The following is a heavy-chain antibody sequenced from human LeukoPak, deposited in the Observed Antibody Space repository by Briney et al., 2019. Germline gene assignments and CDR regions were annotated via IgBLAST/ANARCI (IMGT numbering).Heavy chain of an antibody. CDR3: ARGYYGDYALGY. D-gene: IGHD4-17*01. J-gene: IGHJ4*02. CDR2: IYSGGST. V-gene: IGHV3-53*01. CDR1: GFTVSSNY. Sequence: GGSLRLSCAASGFTVSSNYMSWVRQAPGKGLEWVSVIYSGGSTYYADSVKGRFTISRDNSKNTLYLQMSSLRAEDTAVYYCARGYYGDYALGYWGQGTLVTVSS.